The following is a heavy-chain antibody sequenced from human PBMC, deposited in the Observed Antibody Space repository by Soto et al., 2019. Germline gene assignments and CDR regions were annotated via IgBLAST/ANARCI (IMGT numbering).Heavy chain of an antibody. CDR1: GFTFSSYA. Sequence: EVQLLESGGGLVQPGGSLRLSCAASGFTFSSYAMSWVGQAPGKGLEWVSVISGSGDSTYYADSVKGRFTISRDNSKNTLYLQMNSLRAEDTAVYYCARRGSGGWFDPWGQGTLVTVSS. V-gene: IGHV3-23*01. CDR3: ARRGSGGWFDP. J-gene: IGHJ5*02. D-gene: IGHD3-16*01. CDR2: ISGSGDST.